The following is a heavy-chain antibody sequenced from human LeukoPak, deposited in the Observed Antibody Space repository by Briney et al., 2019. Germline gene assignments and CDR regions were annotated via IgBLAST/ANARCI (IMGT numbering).Heavy chain of an antibody. J-gene: IGHJ6*02. D-gene: IGHD2-2*01. Sequence: PSETLSLTCTVSGGSISSSSYYWGWIRQPPGKGLEWIGSIYYSGSTYYNPSLKSRVTISVDTSKNQFSLKLSSVTAADTAVYYCARQGRVVVPAASGYGMDVWGQGTTVTVSS. CDR2: IYYSGST. CDR3: ARQGRVVVPAASGYGMDV. CDR1: GGSISSSSYY. V-gene: IGHV4-39*01.